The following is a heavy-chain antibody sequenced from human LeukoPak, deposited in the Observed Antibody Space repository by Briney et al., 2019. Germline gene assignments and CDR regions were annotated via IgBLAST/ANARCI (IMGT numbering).Heavy chain of an antibody. J-gene: IGHJ4*02. Sequence: GGSLRLSCATSGFTFSHHWMSWVRQAPGKGLGWLGRIKSKTAGGTTDYAAPVKGRFTISRDDPKNTLYLQMNSLKTEDTAVYYCTAHHTESCLGYWGQGTLVTVSS. D-gene: IGHD3-16*01. V-gene: IGHV3-15*01. CDR1: GFTFSHHW. CDR2: IKSKTAGGTT. CDR3: TAHHTESCLGY.